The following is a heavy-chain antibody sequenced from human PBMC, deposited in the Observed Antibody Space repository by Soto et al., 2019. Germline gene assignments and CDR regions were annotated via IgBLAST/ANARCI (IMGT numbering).Heavy chain of an antibody. CDR3: ARLRVTGYFDY. Sequence: QVQLVESGGGLVKPGGSLRLSCVASGFTFSDHYMTWIRQAPGKGLEWLSYISTSSSYTNYADSVKGRFTISSDNAMNRVYQQMNSLRAEDTAVYYCARLRVTGYFDYWGQGTLVTVSS. J-gene: IGHJ4*02. CDR2: ISTSSSYT. V-gene: IGHV3-11*05. CDR1: GFTFSDHY.